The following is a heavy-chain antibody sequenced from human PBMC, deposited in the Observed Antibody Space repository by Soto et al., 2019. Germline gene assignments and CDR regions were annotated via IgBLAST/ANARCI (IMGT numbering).Heavy chain of an antibody. J-gene: IGHJ4*02. D-gene: IGHD4-17*01. CDR2: MNPNSGNT. CDR3: ARSPYGDNADY. CDR1: GYTFTSYD. Sequence: QVQLVQSGAEVKKPGASVKVSCKASGYTFTSYDINLVRQATGQGLEWMGWMNPNSGNTGYAQKFQGRVTMTRNNAISTAYIELSNLRYEDTDVYYCARSPYGDNADYWGQGTLVNV. V-gene: IGHV1-8*01.